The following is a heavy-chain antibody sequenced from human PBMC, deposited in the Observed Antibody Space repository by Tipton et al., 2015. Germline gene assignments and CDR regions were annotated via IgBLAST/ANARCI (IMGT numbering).Heavy chain of an antibody. CDR3: ARSLSRTRGQNFDS. D-gene: IGHD3-10*01. CDR1: GDTVSSNSAS. CDR2: TYYRSTWFS. J-gene: IGHJ4*02. Sequence: GLVKPSQTVSLTCAISGDTVSSNSASWNWIRQSPSRGLEWLGRTYYRSTWFSDSADSVKSRISINSDTSKTQFSLQLNSVTPEDTAVYYCARSLSRTRGQNFDSWGQGILVTVSS. V-gene: IGHV6-1*01.